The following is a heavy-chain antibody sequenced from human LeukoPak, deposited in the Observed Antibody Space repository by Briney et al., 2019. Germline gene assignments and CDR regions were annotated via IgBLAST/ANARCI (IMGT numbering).Heavy chain of an antibody. Sequence: GGSLRLSCAAFRFTFSSYWMHWVRQAPGKGLVWVSRINSDGSSTTYADSVKGRFTISRDNAKNTLYLQMDSLRAEDTAVYYCARGGAVAGIMDVWGKGTTVTVSS. D-gene: IGHD6-13*01. V-gene: IGHV3-74*01. CDR3: ARGGAVAGIMDV. CDR1: RFTFSSYW. J-gene: IGHJ6*04. CDR2: INSDGSST.